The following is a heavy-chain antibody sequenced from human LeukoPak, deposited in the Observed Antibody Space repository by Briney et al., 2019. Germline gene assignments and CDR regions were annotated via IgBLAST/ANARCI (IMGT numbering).Heavy chain of an antibody. D-gene: IGHD3-22*01. CDR2: ISGSGGST. J-gene: IGHJ4*02. CDR3: AKAGKTGMVIRSYLEN. CDR1: GFTVSSNY. Sequence: PGGSLRLSCAASGFTVSSNYMSWVRQAPGKGLEWVSSISGSGGSTYSADSVKGRFTISRDSSKNTLYLQMNSLRAEDTAVYYCAKAGKTGMVIRSYLENWGQGTQVTVSS. V-gene: IGHV3-23*01.